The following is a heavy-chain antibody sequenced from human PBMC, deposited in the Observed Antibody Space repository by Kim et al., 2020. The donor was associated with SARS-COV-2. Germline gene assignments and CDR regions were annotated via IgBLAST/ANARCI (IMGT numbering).Heavy chain of an antibody. V-gene: IGHV3-48*03. CDR3: ARESGVVVAATLGAFDI. Sequence: GGSLRLSCAASGFTFSSYEMNWVRQAPGKGLEWVSYISSSGSTIYYADSVKGRFTISRDNAKNSLYLQMNSLRAEDTAVYYCARESGVVVAATLGAFDIWGQGTMVTVSS. CDR2: ISSSGSTI. CDR1: GFTFSSYE. J-gene: IGHJ3*02. D-gene: IGHD2-15*01.